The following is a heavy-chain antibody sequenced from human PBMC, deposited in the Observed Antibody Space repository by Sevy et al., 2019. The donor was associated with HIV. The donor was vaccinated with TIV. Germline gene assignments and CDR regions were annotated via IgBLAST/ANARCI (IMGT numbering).Heavy chain of an antibody. CDR2: INPSGGST. D-gene: IGHD1-26*01. Sequence: ASVKVSCKASGYTFTSYYMHWVRPAPGQGLEWMGIINPSGGSTSYAQKFQGRVTMTRDTSTSTVYMELSSLRSEDTAVYYCARLPIVGATTSYYGMDVWGQGTTVTVSS. CDR3: ARLPIVGATTSYYGMDV. CDR1: GYTFTSYY. J-gene: IGHJ6*02. V-gene: IGHV1-46*01.